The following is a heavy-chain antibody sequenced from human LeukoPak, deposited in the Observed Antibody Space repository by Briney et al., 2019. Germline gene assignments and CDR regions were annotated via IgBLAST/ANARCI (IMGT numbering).Heavy chain of an antibody. CDR3: ARCWQGTVARPLDY. CDR2: IYYSGNT. D-gene: IGHD5-12*01. V-gene: IGHV4-39*01. J-gene: IGHJ4*02. Sequence: SETLSLTCAVSGDSISTSNSYWGWIRRPPGKGLEWVGSIYYSGNTYYNPSLKSRVTISVDTSKNQFSLKLSSVTAADTAVYYCARCWQGTVARPLDYWGQGTLVTVSS. CDR1: GDSISTSNSY.